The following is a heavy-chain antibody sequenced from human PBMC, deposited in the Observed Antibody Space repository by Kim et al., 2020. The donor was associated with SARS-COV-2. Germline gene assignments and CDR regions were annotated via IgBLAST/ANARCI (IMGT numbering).Heavy chain of an antibody. V-gene: IGHV3-30*18. D-gene: IGHD3-3*01. Sequence: GGSLRLSCAASGFTFSSYGMHWVRQAPGKGLEWVAVISYDGSNKYYADSVKGRFTISRDNSKNTLYLQMNSLRAEDTAVYYCAKEEFPYYDFWSGYPYGMDVWGQGTTVTVSS. J-gene: IGHJ6*02. CDR1: GFTFSSYG. CDR3: AKEEFPYYDFWSGYPYGMDV. CDR2: ISYDGSNK.